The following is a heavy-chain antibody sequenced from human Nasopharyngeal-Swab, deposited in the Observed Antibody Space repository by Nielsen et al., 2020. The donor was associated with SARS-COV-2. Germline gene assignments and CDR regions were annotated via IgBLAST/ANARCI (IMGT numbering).Heavy chain of an antibody. D-gene: IGHD6-19*01. Sequence: GGSLRLSCEVSGFMFSDYWISWVRQAPGKGLEWVANVNQDGSEKYYVDSVKGRFTISGDNTKNSVYLQISSLRAEDTAVYYCARDGYSRCWQEYYFNYWGQGTLVTVSS. J-gene: IGHJ4*02. V-gene: IGHV3-7*01. CDR2: VNQDGSEK. CDR1: GFMFSDYW. CDR3: ARDGYSRCWQEYYFNY.